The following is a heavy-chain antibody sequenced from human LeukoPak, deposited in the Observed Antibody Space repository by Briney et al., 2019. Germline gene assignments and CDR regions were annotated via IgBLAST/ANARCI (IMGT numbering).Heavy chain of an antibody. CDR2: ISSSSSTI. Sequence: GGSLRLSCAASGFTFSSYSMNWVRQAPGKGLEWVSYISSSSSTIYYADSVKGRFTISRDNAKNSLYLQMNSLRAEDTAVYYCAKAVFPYGDYFFDYWGQGTLVTVSS. V-gene: IGHV3-48*01. CDR3: AKAVFPYGDYFFDY. D-gene: IGHD4-17*01. J-gene: IGHJ4*02. CDR1: GFTFSSYS.